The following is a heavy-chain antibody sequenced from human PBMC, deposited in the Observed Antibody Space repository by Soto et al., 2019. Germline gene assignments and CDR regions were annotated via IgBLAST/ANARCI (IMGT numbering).Heavy chain of an antibody. Sequence: QVQLQESGPGLVKPSQTLSLTCTVSGVSISSGGYYWNWIRQHPGKGLEWVGSIYYSGSTYYNPSLKSRVTISVDTSKNQFSLKLNSVTAADTAVYYCASDQGGYCSITSCYLPEYFQHWGQGSLVTVSS. CDR2: IYYSGST. V-gene: IGHV4-31*03. J-gene: IGHJ1*01. CDR1: GVSISSGGYY. CDR3: ASDQGGYCSITSCYLPEYFQH. D-gene: IGHD2-2*01.